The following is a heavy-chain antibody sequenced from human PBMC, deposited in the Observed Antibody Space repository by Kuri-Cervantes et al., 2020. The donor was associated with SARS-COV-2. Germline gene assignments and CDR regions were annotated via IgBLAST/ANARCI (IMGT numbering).Heavy chain of an antibody. Sequence: SVKVSCKASGGTFSSYAISWVRQAPGQGLEWMGGIIPIFGTANYAQKFQGRVTMTTDTSTSTAYMELRSLRSDDTAVYYCARYEIGERDSSSSYDYWGQGTLVTVSS. V-gene: IGHV1-69*05. CDR3: ARYEIGERDSSSSYDY. J-gene: IGHJ4*02. CDR2: IIPIFGTA. D-gene: IGHD6-6*01. CDR1: GGTFSSYA.